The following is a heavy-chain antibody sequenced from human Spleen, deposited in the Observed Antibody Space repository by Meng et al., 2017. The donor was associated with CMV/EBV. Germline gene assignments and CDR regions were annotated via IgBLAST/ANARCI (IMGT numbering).Heavy chain of an antibody. Sequence: GESLKISCAASGFTFSSYWMHWVRQAPGKGLVWVSHINSDGGSTTYADSVKGRFTISRDNAKNTLYLQMNSLRAEDTAVYYCARGRWERSVDYCGQGTLVTVSS. D-gene: IGHD1-26*01. V-gene: IGHV3-74*01. CDR1: GFTFSSYW. J-gene: IGHJ4*02. CDR2: INSDGGST. CDR3: ARGRWERSVDY.